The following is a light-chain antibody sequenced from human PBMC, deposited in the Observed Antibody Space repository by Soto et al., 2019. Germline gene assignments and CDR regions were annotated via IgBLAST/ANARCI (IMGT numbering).Light chain of an antibody. Sequence: DIQMTQSPSSLSASVGDRVTITCRASQGIRHDLGWYQQKPGKATRRLIYAASSLQSGVPSRFSGSGSGTEFTLTISNLQPEDFATYYCLQHNSYPLTFGGGTKVDIK. V-gene: IGKV1-17*02. J-gene: IGKJ4*01. CDR3: LQHNSYPLT. CDR2: AAS. CDR1: QGIRHD.